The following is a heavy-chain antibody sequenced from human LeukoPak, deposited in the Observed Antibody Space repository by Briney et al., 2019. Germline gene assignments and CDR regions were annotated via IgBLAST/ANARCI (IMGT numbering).Heavy chain of an antibody. CDR2: VYNGGST. V-gene: IGHV3-53*01. Sequence: GGSLRLSCAASGFTVSSNYMSWVRQAPGKGLEWVSSVYNGGSTYYADSVKGRFTISRDNSKNTLYLQMNSLRAEDTAVYYCAKKSNTYSGSDFDYWGQGTLVTVSS. D-gene: IGHD1-26*01. CDR1: GFTVSSNY. J-gene: IGHJ4*02. CDR3: AKKSNTYSGSDFDY.